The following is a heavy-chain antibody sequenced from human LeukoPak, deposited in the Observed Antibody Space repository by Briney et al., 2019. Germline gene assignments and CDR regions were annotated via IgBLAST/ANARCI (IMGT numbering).Heavy chain of an antibody. V-gene: IGHV4-61*02. CDR1: GGSITSGSYN. CDR3: ARISRARAMVRGVPYYYYYMDV. Sequence: SQTLSLTCTVSGGSITSGSYNWTWIRQPAGKGLEWIGRVYTSGRANYNPSLKSRVTISVDTSKNQFSLKLSSVTAADTAVYYCARISRARAMVRGVPYYYYYMDVWGKGTTVTISS. CDR2: VYTSGRA. J-gene: IGHJ6*03. D-gene: IGHD3-10*01.